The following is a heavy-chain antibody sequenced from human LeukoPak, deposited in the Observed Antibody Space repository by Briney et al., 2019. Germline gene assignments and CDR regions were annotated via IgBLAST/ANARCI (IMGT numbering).Heavy chain of an antibody. CDR2: IYPGGSP. CDR3: ASESGTTNGGLDY. Sequence: GGSLRLSCAASGFTVSGSYMSWVRQTPGKGLEWASVIYPGGSPYYADSMKGRFTLSRDNSKNTVSLQMNSLRAEDTAVYYCASESGTTNGGLDYWGQGTLVTVSS. V-gene: IGHV3-53*01. D-gene: IGHD1-7*01. CDR1: GFTVSGSY. J-gene: IGHJ4*02.